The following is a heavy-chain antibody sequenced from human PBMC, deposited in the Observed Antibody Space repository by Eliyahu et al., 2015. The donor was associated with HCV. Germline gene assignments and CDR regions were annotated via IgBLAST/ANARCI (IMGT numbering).Heavy chain of an antibody. D-gene: IGHD5-12*01. V-gene: IGHV3-72*01. J-gene: IGHJ3*02. CDR1: GSSFSDQY. CDR3: TRGYSGVSIYAFDI. Sequence: VQLVNSGGXVVXPGESLRLSCTASGSSFSDQYMDWVRQTPGKGLEWVGRITNKAGSYATEYAASVKDRFTISRDDSKNSLYLQMNSLKTEDTAFYYCTRGYSGVSIYAFDIWGQGTMVTVSS. CDR2: ITNKAGSYAT.